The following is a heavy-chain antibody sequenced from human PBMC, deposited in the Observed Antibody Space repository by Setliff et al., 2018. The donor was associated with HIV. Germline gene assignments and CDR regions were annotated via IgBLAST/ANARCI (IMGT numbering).Heavy chain of an antibody. CDR1: NGSISSGTFY. V-gene: IGHV4-61*02. J-gene: IGHJ5*02. CDR3: ARDFKRYNSPCRFDP. CDR2: INASGSI. D-gene: IGHD6-13*01. Sequence: TLSLTCTVSNGSISSGTFYWNWIRQPARKGLEWIGRINASGSINYNPSLKSRVTISVDKSQNQFSLKLSSVTAADTAVYYCARDFKRYNSPCRFDPWGQGTLVTVSS.